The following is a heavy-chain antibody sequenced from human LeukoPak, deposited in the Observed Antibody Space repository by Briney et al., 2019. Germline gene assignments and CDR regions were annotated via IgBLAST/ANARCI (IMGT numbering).Heavy chain of an antibody. Sequence: PGGSLRLSCAASGFTVSSNYMSWVRQPAGKGLEWVSVLYSDGAAFYADSVKGRFTISRDTSKNTLYLQMNDLRADDTAVYYCTKLKGWYGEGFFDYWGQGTLVTVSS. D-gene: IGHD6-19*01. CDR2: LYSDGAA. CDR1: GFTVSSNY. V-gene: IGHV3-53*01. J-gene: IGHJ4*02. CDR3: TKLKGWYGEGFFDY.